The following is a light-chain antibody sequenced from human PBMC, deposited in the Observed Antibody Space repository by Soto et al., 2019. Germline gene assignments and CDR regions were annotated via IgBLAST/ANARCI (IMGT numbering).Light chain of an antibody. V-gene: IGKV1-5*01. CDR2: DAS. CDR1: QSVSSW. Sequence: DIQMTQSPSTLSASVGDRVTITCRASQSVSSWLAWYQQKPGKAPKVLIYDASNLESGVPSRFSGSGSGTEFTLTICSLQLDGLANHFGPRYTRYSTVGQGTKV. CDR3: PRYTRYST. J-gene: IGKJ1*01.